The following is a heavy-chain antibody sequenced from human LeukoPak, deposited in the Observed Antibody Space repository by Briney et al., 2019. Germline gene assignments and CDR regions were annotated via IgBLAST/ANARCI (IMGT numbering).Heavy chain of an antibody. Sequence: PGGSLRLSCAASGFTFSSYSMNWVRQAPGKGLEWVAVISYDGSNKYYADSVKGRFTISRDNSKNTLYLQMNSLRAEDTAVYYCASSLIAVAGFDYWGQGTLVTVSS. D-gene: IGHD6-19*01. J-gene: IGHJ4*02. CDR3: ASSLIAVAGFDY. CDR1: GFTFSSYS. V-gene: IGHV3-30*03. CDR2: ISYDGSNK.